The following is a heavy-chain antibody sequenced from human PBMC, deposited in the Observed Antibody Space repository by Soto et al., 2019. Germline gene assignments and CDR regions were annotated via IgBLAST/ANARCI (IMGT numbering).Heavy chain of an antibody. CDR3: ARDITIFGLGDWFDP. J-gene: IGHJ5*02. D-gene: IGHD3-3*01. V-gene: IGHV3-21*01. CDR2: ISSSSSYI. CDR1: GFTFSSYS. Sequence: NPGGSLRLSCAASGFTFSSYSMNWVRQAPGKGLEWVSSISSSSSYIYYADSVKGRFTISRDNAKNSLYLQMNSLRAEDTAVYYCARDITIFGLGDWFDPWGQGTLVTVSS.